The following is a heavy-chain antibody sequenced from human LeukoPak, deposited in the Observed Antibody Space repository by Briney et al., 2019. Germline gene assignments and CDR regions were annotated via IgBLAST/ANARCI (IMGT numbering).Heavy chain of an antibody. CDR2: IYPGDSDT. J-gene: IGHJ4*02. Sequence: GGSLKISCKGSGYRFTSYWIGWVRPLPGKGLEWMGIIYPGDSDTRYSPSFQGQVTISADKSISTAYLQWSSLKASDTAMYYCARVEAYCGGDCSNRFDYWGQGTLVTVSS. V-gene: IGHV5-51*01. CDR1: GYRFTSYW. D-gene: IGHD2-21*02. CDR3: ARVEAYCGGDCSNRFDY.